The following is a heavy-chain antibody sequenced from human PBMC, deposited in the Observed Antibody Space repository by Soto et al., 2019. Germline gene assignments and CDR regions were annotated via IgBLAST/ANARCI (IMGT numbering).Heavy chain of an antibody. CDR2: ISAYNGNT. Sequence: ASVKVSCKASGYTFTIYGFSWVRQAPGQGLEWMGWISAYNGNTKYSQKFQGRVTITRDTSASTAYMELSSLRSEDTAVYYCANALGLYYFDYWGQGTLVTVSS. J-gene: IGHJ4*02. V-gene: IGHV1-18*01. D-gene: IGHD3-16*01. CDR3: ANALGLYYFDY. CDR1: GYTFTIYG.